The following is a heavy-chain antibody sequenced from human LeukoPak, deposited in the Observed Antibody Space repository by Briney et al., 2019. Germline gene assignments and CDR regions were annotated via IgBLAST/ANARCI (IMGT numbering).Heavy chain of an antibody. CDR2: IYTSGST. CDR1: GGSISSYY. V-gene: IGHV4-4*07. J-gene: IGHJ4*02. D-gene: IGHD3-10*01. CDR3: ARHMLHYGSGSYYNS. Sequence: DPSETLSLTCTVSGGSISSYYWSWIRQPAGKGLEWIGRIYTSGSTNYNPSLKSRVTISVDTSKNQFSLKLSSVTAADTAVYYCARHMLHYGSGSYYNSWGQGTLVTVSS.